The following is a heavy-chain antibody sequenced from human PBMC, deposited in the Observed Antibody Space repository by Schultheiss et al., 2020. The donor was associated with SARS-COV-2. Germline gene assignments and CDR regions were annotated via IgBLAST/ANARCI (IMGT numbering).Heavy chain of an antibody. CDR3: ARDDYGMDV. J-gene: IGHJ6*02. CDR1: GFTFSSYA. V-gene: IGHV3-23*01. Sequence: GESLKISCAASGFTFSSYAMSWVRQAPGKGLEWVSAISGSGGSTYYADSVKGRFTISRDNSRNTLYLQMNSLRAEDTAVYYCARDDYGMDVWGQGTTVTVSS. CDR2: ISGSGGST.